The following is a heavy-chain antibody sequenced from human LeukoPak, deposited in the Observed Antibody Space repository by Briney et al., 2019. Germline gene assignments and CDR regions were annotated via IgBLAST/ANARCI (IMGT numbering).Heavy chain of an antibody. CDR2: ISYDGSNK. CDR1: GFTFSSYA. Sequence: GGSLRLSCAASGFTFSSYAMHWVRQAPGKGLEWVAVISYDGSNKYYADSVKGRFTISRDNSKNTLYLQMNSLRAEDTAVYYCARAGVYYDSSGPNDYWGQGTLVTVSS. V-gene: IGHV3-30-3*01. J-gene: IGHJ4*02. D-gene: IGHD3-22*01. CDR3: ARAGVYYDSSGPNDY.